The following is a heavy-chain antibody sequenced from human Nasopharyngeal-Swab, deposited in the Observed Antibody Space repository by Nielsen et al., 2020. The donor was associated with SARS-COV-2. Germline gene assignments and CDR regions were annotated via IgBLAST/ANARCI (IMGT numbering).Heavy chain of an antibody. V-gene: IGHV4-59*01. CDR3: ARGGDDILTGQYYHGMDV. Sequence: SQTLSLTCTVSGGPHSSNYWSWTRQPPGKGLECIGYIYYSGSTNYNHSLKSRVTISVDPSKNQFSLKVKSVTAADTAVYYCARGGDDILTGQYYHGMDVWGQGTTITVSS. CDR1: GGPHSSNY. J-gene: IGHJ6*02. D-gene: IGHD3-9*01. CDR2: IYYSGST.